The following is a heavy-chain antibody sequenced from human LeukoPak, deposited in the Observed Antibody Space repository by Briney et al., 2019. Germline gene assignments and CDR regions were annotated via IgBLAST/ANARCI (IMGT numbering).Heavy chain of an antibody. CDR2: ISAYNGNT. CDR3: ARDLQMAVAGTLGYYYYYMDV. J-gene: IGHJ6*03. Sequence: GASVKVSCKASGYTFTSYGISWVRQAPGQGLEWMGWISAYNGNTNYAQKFQGRVTITRNTSISTAYMELSSLRSDDTAVYYCARDLQMAVAGTLGYYYYYMDVWGKGTTVTISS. D-gene: IGHD6-19*01. V-gene: IGHV1-18*01. CDR1: GYTFTSYG.